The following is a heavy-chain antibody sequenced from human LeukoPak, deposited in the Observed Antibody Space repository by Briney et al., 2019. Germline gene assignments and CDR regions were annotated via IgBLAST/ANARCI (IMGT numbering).Heavy chain of an antibody. D-gene: IGHD2-2*02. J-gene: IGHJ4*02. V-gene: IGHV3-23*01. CDR3: ATEDCSSTSCYIVY. CDR1: GFTFSSYA. CDR2: ISGSGGST. Sequence: TGGSLRLSCAASGFTFSSYAMSWVRQAPWKGLHLVSTISGSGGSTDYADSLKVRFTISRDNSKNTLYLKMNSLRAEDKDTYHCATEDCSSTSCYIVYWGQGTLVTVSS.